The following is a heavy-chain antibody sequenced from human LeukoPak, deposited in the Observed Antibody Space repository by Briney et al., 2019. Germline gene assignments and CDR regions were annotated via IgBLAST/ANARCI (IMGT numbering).Heavy chain of an antibody. CDR1: GGSISRYY. D-gene: IGHD2-15*01. J-gene: IGHJ4*02. V-gene: IGHV4-59*08. Sequence: SETLSLTCNVSGGSISRYYWSWIRQPPGQGLEWIGYITHSGFTSYNPSLKGRVTISVDTTKNQFSLRLTSVTAADTAVYYCARNYADVGGFFSYYFQFWGMGALVTVSS. CDR3: ARNYADVGGFFSYYFQF. CDR2: ITHSGFT.